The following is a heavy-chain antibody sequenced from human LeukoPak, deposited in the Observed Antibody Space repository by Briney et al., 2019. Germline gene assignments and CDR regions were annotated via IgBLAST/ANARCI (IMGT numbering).Heavy chain of an antibody. J-gene: IGHJ6*02. V-gene: IGHV1-69*04. CDR3: ASVTCGYSYGGCYYYGMDV. D-gene: IGHD5-18*01. CDR2: IIPILGIA. CDR1: GGTFSSYA. Sequence: SVKVSCKASGGTFSSYAISWVRQAPGQGLEWMGRIIPILGIANYAQKFQGRVTITADKSTSTAYMELSSLRSEDTAVYYCASVTCGYSYGGCYYYGMDVWGQGTAVTVSS.